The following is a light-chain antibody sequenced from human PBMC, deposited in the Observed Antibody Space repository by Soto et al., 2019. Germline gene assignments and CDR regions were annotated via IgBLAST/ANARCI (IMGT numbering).Light chain of an antibody. V-gene: IGKV3-15*01. J-gene: IGKJ2*01. CDR1: QSVSNN. CDR3: QQYKTYTYT. Sequence: EIVMTQFPATLSASPGERVTLSCRASQSVSNNLAWYQQKPGQAPRLLIYDASTRATGIPARFSGSGSGTEFTFTISSLQSEDFTTYYCQQYKTYTYTFAQGTKLEIK. CDR2: DAS.